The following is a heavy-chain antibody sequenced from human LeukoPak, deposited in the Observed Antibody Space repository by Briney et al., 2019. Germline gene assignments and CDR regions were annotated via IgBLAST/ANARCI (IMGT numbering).Heavy chain of an antibody. CDR2: ISYSGST. V-gene: IGHV4-30-2*01. CDR1: GASISSGGYY. J-gene: IGHJ4*02. Sequence: SQTLSLTCTVSGASISSGGYYWSWIRQPPGKGLEWIGYISYSGSTYYNTSLKSRVTISVGRSKNQFSLKVTSVTAADTAVYYCASYAARSTFDYWGQGTLVTVSS. CDR3: ASYAARSTFDY. D-gene: IGHD6-6*01.